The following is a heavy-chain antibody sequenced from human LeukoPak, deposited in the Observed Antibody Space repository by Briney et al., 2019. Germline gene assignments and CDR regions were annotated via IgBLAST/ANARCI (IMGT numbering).Heavy chain of an antibody. CDR2: IFYSGST. Sequence: SETLSLTCAVSGGSISSSNWWSWVRQPPGKGLEWIGEIFYSGSTNYNPSLKSRVTISVDRSKNQFSLKLNSVTAADTAVYYCARRLGGSYYDLFDYWGQGILVTVSS. D-gene: IGHD1-26*01. CDR3: ARRLGGSYYDLFDY. CDR1: GGSISSSNW. V-gene: IGHV4-4*02. J-gene: IGHJ4*02.